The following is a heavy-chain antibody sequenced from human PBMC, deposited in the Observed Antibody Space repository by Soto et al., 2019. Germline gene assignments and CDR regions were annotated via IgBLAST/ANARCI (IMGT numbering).Heavy chain of an antibody. J-gene: IGHJ6*02. CDR1: GYTFTGYY. Sequence: ASVKVSCKASGYTFTGYYMHWVRQAPGQGLEWMGWINPNSGGTNYAQKFQGRVTMTRDTPISTAHMELSRLRSDDTAVYYCARYCSGGSCYVGRGVCGQGTTVTVSS. D-gene: IGHD2-15*01. CDR3: ARYCSGGSCYVGRGV. CDR2: INPNSGGT. V-gene: IGHV1-2*02.